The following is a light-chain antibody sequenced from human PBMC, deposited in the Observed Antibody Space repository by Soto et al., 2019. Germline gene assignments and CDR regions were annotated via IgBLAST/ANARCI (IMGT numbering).Light chain of an antibody. CDR1: QTISSW. CDR2: EAS. V-gene: IGKV1-5*03. CDR3: QQYNNYSYT. J-gene: IGKJ2*01. Sequence: DIQMTQSPSTLSGSVGDRVTITCRASQTISSWLAWYQQKPGKAPKLLIHEASSLESGVPSRFSGSGYGTEFTLTISSLQPDDFETYYCQQYNNYSYTFGQGTKVDIX.